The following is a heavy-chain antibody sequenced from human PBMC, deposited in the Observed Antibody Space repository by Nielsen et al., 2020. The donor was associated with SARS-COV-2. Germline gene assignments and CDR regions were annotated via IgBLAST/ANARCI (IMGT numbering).Heavy chain of an antibody. CDR3: ARDPTQMYYDFWSGAYYFDY. J-gene: IGHJ4*02. CDR2: IKQDGGEK. V-gene: IGHV3-7*01. D-gene: IGHD3-3*01. CDR1: GFTFSSYS. Sequence: GESLKISCAASGFTFSSYSMSWVRQAPGKGLEWVANIKQDGGEKYYVDSVKGRFTISRDNAKNSLYLQMNSLRAEDTAVYYCARDPTQMYYDFWSGAYYFDYWGQGTLVTVSS.